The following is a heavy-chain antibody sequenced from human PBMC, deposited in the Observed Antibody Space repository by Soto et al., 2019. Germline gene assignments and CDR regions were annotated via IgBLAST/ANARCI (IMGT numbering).Heavy chain of an antibody. Sequence: PGESLKISCKASGYSFSSYWIGWVRQMPGKGLEWMGIIYPGDSDTKYSPSVQGQVTISADRSISTAHLQWTSLKASDTAMYYCARSKRGAYSSGWYSLSGYYNYGIDVWGQGTKVTVSS. D-gene: IGHD6-19*01. V-gene: IGHV5-51*01. CDR3: ARSKRGAYSSGWYSLSGYYNYGIDV. J-gene: IGHJ6*02. CDR2: IYPGDSDT. CDR1: GYSFSSYW.